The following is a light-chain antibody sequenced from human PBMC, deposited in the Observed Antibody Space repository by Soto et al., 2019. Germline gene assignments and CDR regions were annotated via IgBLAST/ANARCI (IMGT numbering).Light chain of an antibody. CDR2: EVS. J-gene: IGLJ1*01. Sequence: QSALTQPASVSGSPGQSITISCTGTSSDVGGYNYVSWYQQHPGKAPKLMIYEVSNRPSGVSNRFSGSKSGNTASLTISGLQAEDEADYYCSSYTSSSTLEVFGTGTKLTFL. CDR1: SSDVGGYNY. CDR3: SSYTSSSTLEV. V-gene: IGLV2-14*01.